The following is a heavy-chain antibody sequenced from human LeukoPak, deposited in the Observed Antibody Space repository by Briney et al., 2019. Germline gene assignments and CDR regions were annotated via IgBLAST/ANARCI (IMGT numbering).Heavy chain of an antibody. CDR1: GFTFSTYA. D-gene: IGHD2-2*01. CDR3: AKDQALSLSSSRALDY. V-gene: IGHV3-23*01. CDR2: ISSSGGSP. Sequence: GGSLRLSCVASGFTFSTYALSWVRQAPGKGLEWVSAISSSGGSPYYADSVNGRFTISGDNSKNTLYLQMNSLRAEDTALYYCAKDQALSLSSSRALDYWGQGTLVTVSS. J-gene: IGHJ4*02.